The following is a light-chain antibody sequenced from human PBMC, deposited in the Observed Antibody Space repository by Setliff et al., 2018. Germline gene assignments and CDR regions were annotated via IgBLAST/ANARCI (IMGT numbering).Light chain of an antibody. J-gene: IGLJ1*01. CDR1: TGAVTSGFY. CDR2: DTY. Sequence: QPVVTQEPSLTVSPGGTVTLTCSSSTGAVTSGFYPNWFQQKPGQAPKSLIYDTYNKYSWTPARFSGSLLGGKAVLTLSGVQPEDEAGYYCLLYFSGTYVFGTGTKV. V-gene: IGLV7-43*01. CDR3: LLYFSGTYV.